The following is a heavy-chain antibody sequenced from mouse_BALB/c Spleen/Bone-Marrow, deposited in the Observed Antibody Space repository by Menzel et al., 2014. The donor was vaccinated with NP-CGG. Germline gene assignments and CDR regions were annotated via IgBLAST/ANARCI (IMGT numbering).Heavy chain of an antibody. Sequence: EVKLVESGAELVRPGALVKLSCKASGFNIKDYYMHWVKQRPEQGLEWIGWIDTENGNTIYDPKFQGKASITADTSSNTAYLRLSSLTSEDSSVYYCASGYYGSSPYCYFDVWGAGTTVTVSS. V-gene: IGHV14-1*02. CDR1: GFNIKDYY. D-gene: IGHD1-1*01. CDR2: IDTENGNT. CDR3: ASGYYGSSPYCYFDV. J-gene: IGHJ1*01.